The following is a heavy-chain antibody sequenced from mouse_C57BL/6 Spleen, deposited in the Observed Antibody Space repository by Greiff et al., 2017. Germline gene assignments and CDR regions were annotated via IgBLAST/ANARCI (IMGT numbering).Heavy chain of an antibody. D-gene: IGHD2-4*01. CDR3: ARVHSKLPHYDGFAY. J-gene: IGHJ3*01. V-gene: IGHV5-17*01. CDR2: ISSGSSTI. CDR1: GFTFSDYG. Sequence: EVMLVESGGGLVKPGGSLKLSCAASGFTFSDYGMHWVRQAPEKGLEWVAYISSGSSTIYYADTVKGRFTISRDNAKNTLFLQMTSLRSEDTAMYYCARVHSKLPHYDGFAYWGQGTLVTVSA.